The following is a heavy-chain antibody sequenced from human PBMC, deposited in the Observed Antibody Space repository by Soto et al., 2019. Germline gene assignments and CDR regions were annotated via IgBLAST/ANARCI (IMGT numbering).Heavy chain of an antibody. J-gene: IGHJ6*02. V-gene: IGHV3-21*01. Sequence: EVQLVESGGGLVKPGGSLRLSCAASGFTFSSYSMNWVRQAPGKGLEWVSSISSSSSYIYYADSVKGRFTISRDNAKNSXXLQMNSLRAEDTAVYYCARDLGAATRGWYYYGMDVWGQGTTVTVSS. D-gene: IGHD2-15*01. CDR2: ISSSSSYI. CDR1: GFTFSSYS. CDR3: ARDLGAATRGWYYYGMDV.